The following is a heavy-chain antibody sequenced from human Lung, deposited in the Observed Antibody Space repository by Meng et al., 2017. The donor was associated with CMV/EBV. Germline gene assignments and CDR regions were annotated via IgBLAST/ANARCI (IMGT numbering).Heavy chain of an antibody. D-gene: IGHD2-2*01. CDR1: GFTFSSYA. J-gene: IGHJ4*02. Sequence: SCAASGFTFSSYAMHWVRQAPGKGLEWVAVISYDGSNKYYADSVKGRFTISRDNSKNTLYLQMNSLRAEDTAVYYCARTPKDIVVVPADSFYVDYWXQGTLVTVSS. V-gene: IGHV3-30-3*01. CDR2: ISYDGSNK. CDR3: ARTPKDIVVVPADSFYVDY.